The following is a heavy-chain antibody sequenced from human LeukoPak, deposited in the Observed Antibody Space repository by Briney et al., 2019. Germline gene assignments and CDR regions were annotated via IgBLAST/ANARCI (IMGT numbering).Heavy chain of an antibody. CDR3: ARKPCTNGVCYGRTYNWFDP. CDR1: GGSISSSSYY. CDR2: IYYSGST. V-gene: IGHV4-39*01. D-gene: IGHD2-8*01. Sequence: PSETLSLTCTVSGGSISSSSYYWGWIRQPPGKGLEWIGSIYYSGSTYYNPSLKSRVTISVDTSKNQFSLKLSSVTAADTAVYYCARKPCTNGVCYGRTYNWFDPWGQGTLVTVSS. J-gene: IGHJ5*02.